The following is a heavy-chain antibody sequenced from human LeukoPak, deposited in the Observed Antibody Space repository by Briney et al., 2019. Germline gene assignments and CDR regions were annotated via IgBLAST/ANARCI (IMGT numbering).Heavy chain of an antibody. CDR2: MNPNSGNT. Sequence: ASVKVSCKASGYTFTSYDINRVRQATGQGLEWMGWMNPNSGNTGYAQKFQGRVTMTRNTSISTAYMELSSLRSEDTAVYYCVRGFGPAYFYYYYYMDVWGKGTTVTVSS. CDR3: VRGFGPAYFYYYYYMDV. V-gene: IGHV1-8*01. J-gene: IGHJ6*03. D-gene: IGHD3-10*01. CDR1: GYTFTSYD.